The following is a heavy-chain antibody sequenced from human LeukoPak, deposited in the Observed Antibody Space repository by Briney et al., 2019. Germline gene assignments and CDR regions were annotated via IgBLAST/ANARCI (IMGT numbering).Heavy chain of an antibody. V-gene: IGHV3-7*01. CDR3: ATIEAVRFHY. CDR1: GFTFSSHW. D-gene: IGHD6-19*01. J-gene: IGHJ4*02. Sequence: PGGSLRLSCADSGFTFSSHWMSWVRQAPGQGLEWVANIKQDGSEIYYLHFVKGRFTISRDNAKNSLYLQMNTLRVEDTAVYYCATIEAVRFHYWGQGTLVTVSS. CDR2: IKQDGSEI.